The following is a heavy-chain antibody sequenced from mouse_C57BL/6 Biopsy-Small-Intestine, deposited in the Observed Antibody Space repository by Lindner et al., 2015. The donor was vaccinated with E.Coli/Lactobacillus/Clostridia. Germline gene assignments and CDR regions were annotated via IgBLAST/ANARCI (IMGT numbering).Heavy chain of an antibody. CDR1: GYSFTGYY. CDR3: IRVGLWAYGMDC. V-gene: IGHV1-42*01. Sequence: VQLQESGPELVKPGTSVRISCKASGYSFTGYYVNWVKQSPEKSLEWIGEIDPSTGDTTYSQKFKAKATLTVDKSSSTAYMQLKSLTSEDSAVYYCIRVGLWAYGMDCWGQGTSVTVSS. J-gene: IGHJ4*01. D-gene: IGHD6-5*01. CDR2: IDPSTGDT.